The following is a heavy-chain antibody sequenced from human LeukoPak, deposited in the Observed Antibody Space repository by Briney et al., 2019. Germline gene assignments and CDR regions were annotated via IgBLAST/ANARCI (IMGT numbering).Heavy chain of an antibody. D-gene: IGHD3-10*01. CDR3: ARGGYGSAFDF. J-gene: IGHJ4*02. Sequence: SETLFLTCTVSGDSLTNFYWSWIRQPPGKGLEWVASIFDNGSTNDNRSLKSRVTISLDTSNNQFSLTVNSVTAADTAVYYCARGGYGSAFDFWRQGTLVTVSS. CDR2: IFDNGST. CDR1: GDSLTNFY. V-gene: IGHV4-59*01.